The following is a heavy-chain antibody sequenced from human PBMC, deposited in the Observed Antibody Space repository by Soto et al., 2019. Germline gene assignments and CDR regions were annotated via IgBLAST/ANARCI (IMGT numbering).Heavy chain of an antibody. CDR1: GFTFSSYA. D-gene: IGHD2-2*01. J-gene: IGHJ4*02. CDR3: AKTQYVPSNQGGATYYFDY. V-gene: IGHV3-23*01. CDR2: ISGSGGST. Sequence: PGGSLRLSCAASGFTFSSYAMSWVRQAPGKGLEWVSAISGSGGSTYYADSVKGRFTISRDNSKNTLYLQMNSLRAEDTAVYYCAKTQYVPSNQGGATYYFDYWGQGTLVTVSS.